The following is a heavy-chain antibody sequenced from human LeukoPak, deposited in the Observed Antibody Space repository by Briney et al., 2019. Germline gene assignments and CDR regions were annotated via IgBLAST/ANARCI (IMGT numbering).Heavy chain of an antibody. D-gene: IGHD3-22*01. CDR2: INHSGST. CDR1: GGSFSGYY. CDR3: ARVTMIVVVNWFDP. V-gene: IGHV4-34*01. Sequence: SETLSLTCAVYGGSFSGYYWSWIRQPPGKGLEWIGEINHSGSTNYNPSLKSRVTISVDTSKNQFSLKLSSVTAADTAVYYCARVTMIVVVNWFDPWPGNPGHRLL. J-gene: IGHJ5*02.